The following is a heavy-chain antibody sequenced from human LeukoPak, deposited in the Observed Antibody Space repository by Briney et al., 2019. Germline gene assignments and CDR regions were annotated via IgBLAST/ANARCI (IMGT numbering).Heavy chain of an antibody. CDR3: ARRPHWGSSYYYMDV. Sequence: SGTLSLTCAVSGGSISSSNWWSWVRPPPGKGLEWIGEINHSRSTKYKSSLKSRVTISVDTSKNQFSLKLSSLTAADTAVYYCARRPHWGSSYYYMDVWGKGTTVTISS. J-gene: IGHJ6*03. V-gene: IGHV4-4*02. CDR1: GGSISSSNW. D-gene: IGHD3-16*01. CDR2: INHSRST.